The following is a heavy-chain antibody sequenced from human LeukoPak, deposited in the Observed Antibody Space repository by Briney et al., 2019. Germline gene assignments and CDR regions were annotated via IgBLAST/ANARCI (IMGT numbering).Heavy chain of an antibody. Sequence: GGSLRLSCAASGFTFNNAWMNWVRQVPGKGLEWVGRVKSKADGGTTDYAAPVEGRFTISRDDSEDTLYLQMNSLKAEDTAVYYCTSDPRIGRYFDYWGQGTLVTVSS. CDR2: VKSKADGGTT. J-gene: IGHJ4*02. V-gene: IGHV3-15*01. D-gene: IGHD1-26*01. CDR3: TSDPRIGRYFDY. CDR1: GFTFNNAW.